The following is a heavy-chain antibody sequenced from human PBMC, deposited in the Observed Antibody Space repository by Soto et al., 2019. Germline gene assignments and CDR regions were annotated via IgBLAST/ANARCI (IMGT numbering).Heavy chain of an antibody. J-gene: IGHJ4*02. Sequence: GWSLRLSCTSSVFTFSNYAMSWVRQDPGKGLEWVSAISGSGGSTYYADSVKGRFTLSRDTSKNTLYLQMNRLRAEDTAVYYCARVGSGSYYFDYWGQGTLVTVSS. V-gene: IGHV3-23*01. D-gene: IGHD3-10*01. CDR2: ISGSGGST. CDR3: ARVGSGSYYFDY. CDR1: VFTFSNYA.